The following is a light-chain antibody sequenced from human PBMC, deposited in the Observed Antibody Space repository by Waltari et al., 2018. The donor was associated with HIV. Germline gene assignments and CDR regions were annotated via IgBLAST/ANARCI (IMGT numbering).Light chain of an antibody. V-gene: IGKV3-20*01. CDR2: GAS. CDR3: QQYGSSVT. J-gene: IGKJ2*01. Sequence: EIVLTQSPGTLSLSPGERATLSCRASQSVSSRYLAWYQQQPRQAPRLLIYGASSRATGIPDRFSGSGSGIDFTLTISRLEPEDFAVYYCQQYGSSVTFGQGTKLEIK. CDR1: QSVSSRY.